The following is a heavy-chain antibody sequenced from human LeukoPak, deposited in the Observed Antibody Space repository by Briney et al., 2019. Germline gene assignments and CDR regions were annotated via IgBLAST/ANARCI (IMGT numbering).Heavy chain of an antibody. CDR2: ISAYNGNT. Sequence: ASVKVSCKASGYTFTSYGISWVRQAPGQGLKWMGWISAYNGNTNYAQKLQGRVTMTTDTSTSTAYMELRSLRSDDTAVYYCARDRRDDYDSSGYYYWYFDLWGRGTLVTVSS. CDR3: ARDRRDDYDSSGYYYWYFDL. D-gene: IGHD3-22*01. J-gene: IGHJ2*01. CDR1: GYTFTSYG. V-gene: IGHV1-18*01.